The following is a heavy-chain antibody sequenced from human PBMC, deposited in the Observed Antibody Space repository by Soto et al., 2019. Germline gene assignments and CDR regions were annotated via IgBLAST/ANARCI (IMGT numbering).Heavy chain of an antibody. V-gene: IGHV1-18*01. J-gene: IGHJ4*02. CDR1: GFTFSSYG. CDR2: ISAYNGTT. D-gene: IGHD6-13*01. CDR3: ASDLAAGNCDY. Sequence: QVQLVQSGAEVKKPGASVKVSCKASGFTFSSYGISWVRQAPGQGLEWMGWISAYNGTTNYAQKLQGRVTMSTDTSTSTAYMELRSLRSDDTAVYYCASDLAAGNCDYWGQGTPVTVSS.